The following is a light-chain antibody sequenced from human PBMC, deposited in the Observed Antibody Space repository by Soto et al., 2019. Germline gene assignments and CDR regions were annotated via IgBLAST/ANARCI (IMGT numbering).Light chain of an antibody. V-gene: IGLV2-14*01. CDR2: EVS. CDR1: SSDMGGYNY. Sequence: QSVLTQPASVSGSPGQSITISCTGTSSDMGGYNYVSWYQQHPGKAPKLIIYEVSNRPSGVSNRFSGSKSGNTASRTISGLQAEDESDYYCSSYTSFSSVVCGGGTKLTVL. J-gene: IGLJ2*01. CDR3: SSYTSFSSVV.